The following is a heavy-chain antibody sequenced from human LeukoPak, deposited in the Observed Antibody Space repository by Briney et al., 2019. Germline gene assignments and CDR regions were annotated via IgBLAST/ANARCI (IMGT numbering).Heavy chain of an antibody. CDR1: GFTFSDYY. Sequence: GGSLRLSCAASGFTFSDYYMSWIRQAPGKGLEWVSYIISSSSTIYYADSVKGRVTISRDKAKNSLYLQMNSLRDEDTAVYYCARSGYSSGWYRGAFDIWGQGTMVTVSS. CDR3: ARSGYSSGWYRGAFDI. CDR2: IISSSSTI. D-gene: IGHD6-19*01. J-gene: IGHJ3*02. V-gene: IGHV3-11*04.